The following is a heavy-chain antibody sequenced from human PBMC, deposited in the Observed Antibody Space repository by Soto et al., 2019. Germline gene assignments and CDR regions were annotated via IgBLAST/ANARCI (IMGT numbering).Heavy chain of an antibody. D-gene: IGHD3-22*01. V-gene: IGHV4-59*08. CDR3: ARRIEEDSSGYHWYVDL. CDR2: IYYSGDT. Sequence: QVQLQESGPGLVKPSETLSLTCTVSGASISTYYWSWIRQPPGQGLEWIGYIYYSGDTKSNPALKRRVTISIDTSKNQFSLKLSSVTAADTAVYYCARRIEEDSSGYHWYVDLWGRGTLVTVSS. CDR1: GASISTYY. J-gene: IGHJ2*01.